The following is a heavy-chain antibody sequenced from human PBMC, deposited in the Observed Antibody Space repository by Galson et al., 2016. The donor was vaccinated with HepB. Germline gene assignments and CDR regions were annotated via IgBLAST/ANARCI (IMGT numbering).Heavy chain of an antibody. J-gene: IGHJ5*02. V-gene: IGHV4-59*01. Sequence: ETLSLTCTVSGASIISAYCSWLRQPPGKGLEWIGHIYYSGSTKYSPSLQSRVTMSIDTSETEFYLTLSSVTAADTAIYYCAKRITMIRGDINWFDPWGPGTLVTVSA. D-gene: IGHD3-10*01. CDR2: IYYSGST. CDR3: AKRITMIRGDINWFDP. CDR1: GASIISAY.